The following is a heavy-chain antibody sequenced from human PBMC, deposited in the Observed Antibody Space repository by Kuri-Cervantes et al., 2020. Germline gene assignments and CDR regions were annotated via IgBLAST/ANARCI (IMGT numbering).Heavy chain of an antibody. CDR1: GFTFSSYA. CDR2: IYSCGST. Sequence: GGSLRLSCTASGFTFSSYAMSWVRQAPGKGLEWVSVIYSCGSTYYEDSVKGRFTISRDNSKNTLYLQMNSLRAEDTAVYYCAKDYCSHGACYYTTYEFDPWGQGTLVTVSS. V-gene: IGHV3-66*03. J-gene: IGHJ5*02. CDR3: AKDYCSHGACYYTTYEFDP. D-gene: IGHD3-3*01.